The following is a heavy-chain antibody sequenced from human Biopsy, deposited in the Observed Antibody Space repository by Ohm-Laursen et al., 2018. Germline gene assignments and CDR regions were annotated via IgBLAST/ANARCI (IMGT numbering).Heavy chain of an antibody. CDR3: ARGYSRRVSIFEASIYWFDT. J-gene: IGHJ5*02. V-gene: IGHV1-8*01. CDR1: GYSFSTYD. Sequence: PSVSASCKASGYSFSTYDVNWVRQARGQGLEWMGWMIPSSGKTGYAQRFQGRVTLTMNTSISTAYMELSGLRSEDTAVYFCARGYSRRVSIFEASIYWFDTWGQGTLVTVSS. CDR2: MIPSSGKT. D-gene: IGHD6-6*01.